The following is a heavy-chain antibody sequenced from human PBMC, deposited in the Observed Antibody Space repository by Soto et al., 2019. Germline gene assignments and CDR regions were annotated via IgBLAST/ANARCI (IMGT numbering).Heavy chain of an antibody. CDR2: IIPIFGTA. CDR1: GGTFSSYA. CDR3: ARPDIVSHLPYYYGMDV. V-gene: IGHV1-69*12. Sequence: QVQLVQSGAEVKKPGSSVKVSCKASGGTFSSYAISWVRQAPGQGLEWMGGIIPIFGTANYAQKFQGRVTITAYESTSTAYMELSSLRSEDTAVYYCARPDIVSHLPYYYGMDVWGQGTTVTVSS. D-gene: IGHD2-15*01. J-gene: IGHJ6*02.